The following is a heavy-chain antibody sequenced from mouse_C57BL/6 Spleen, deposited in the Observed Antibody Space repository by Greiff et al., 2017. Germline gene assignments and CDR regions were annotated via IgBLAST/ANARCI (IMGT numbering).Heavy chain of an antibody. V-gene: IGHV1-81*01. CDR1: GYTFTSYG. CDR3: ARFSYDDWYFDV. Sequence: QVQLKESGAELARPGASVKLSCTASGYTFTSYGIRWVKQRTGQGLEWIGEFYPRSGNTYYNEKFKGKATLTADKSSSTAYMELRILTSEDSAVYFCARFSYDDWYFDVWGTGTTVTVSS. CDR2: FYPRSGNT. J-gene: IGHJ1*03. D-gene: IGHD2-3*01.